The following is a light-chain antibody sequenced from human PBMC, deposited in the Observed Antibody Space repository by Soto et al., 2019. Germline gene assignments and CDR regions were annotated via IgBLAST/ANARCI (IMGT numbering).Light chain of an antibody. J-gene: IGKJ4*01. V-gene: IGKV3-15*01. CDR1: QSVSSN. CDR3: QQYNKWPLT. CDR2: GAS. Sequence: EIVMTQSPATLSVSPGERVIFSCRASQSVSSNLGWYQQKPGQAPRLLIYGASTRATGIPARFSGSGSGTEFTLTISSLQSEDFAVYHCQQYNKWPLTFGGGTKVDIK.